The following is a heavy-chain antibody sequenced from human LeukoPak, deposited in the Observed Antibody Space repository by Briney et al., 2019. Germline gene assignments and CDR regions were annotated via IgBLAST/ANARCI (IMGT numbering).Heavy chain of an antibody. J-gene: IGHJ6*02. CDR1: GGSFSGYY. Sequence: SETLSLTCAVYGGSFSGYYWSWIRQPPGKGLEWIGEINHSGSTNYNPSLKSRVTISVDTSKNQFSLKLSSVTAADTAVYYCASSMVRRSVGYYGMDVWGQGTTVTVSS. CDR2: INHSGST. V-gene: IGHV4-34*01. CDR3: ASSMVRRSVGYYGMDV. D-gene: IGHD4/OR15-4a*01.